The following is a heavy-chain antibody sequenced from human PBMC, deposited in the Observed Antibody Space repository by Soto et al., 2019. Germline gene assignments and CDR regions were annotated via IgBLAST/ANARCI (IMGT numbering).Heavy chain of an antibody. Sequence: GGSLRLSSAATGLTFDSYALHWVLQAPGKGLEWVSGISGSGGSTYYADSVKGRFTISRDNSKNTLYLQMNSLRAEDTAVYYCAGQMTTVTTLYYGMDVWGQGTTVTVPS. CDR2: ISGSGGST. CDR1: GLTFDSYA. CDR3: AGQMTTVTTLYYGMDV. V-gene: IGHV3-23*01. J-gene: IGHJ6*02. D-gene: IGHD4-17*01.